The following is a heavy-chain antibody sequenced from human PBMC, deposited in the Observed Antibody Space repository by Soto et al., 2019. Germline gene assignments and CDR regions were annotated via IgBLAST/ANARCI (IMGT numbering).Heavy chain of an antibody. V-gene: IGHV1-69*01. J-gene: IGHJ1*01. CDR1: GGTFSSYA. Sequence: QVQLVQSGAEVKKPGSSVKVSCKASGGTFSSYAISWVRQAPGQGLEWMGGIIPIFGTANYAQKFQGRVTITADESTSTAYMELSSLRSEDTDVYYCARGGPSVVVVAAIDEYFQHWGQGTLVTVSS. CDR2: IIPIFGTA. CDR3: ARGGPSVVVVAAIDEYFQH. D-gene: IGHD2-15*01.